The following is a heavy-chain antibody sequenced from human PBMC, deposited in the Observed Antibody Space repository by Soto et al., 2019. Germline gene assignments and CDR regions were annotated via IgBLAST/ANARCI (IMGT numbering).Heavy chain of an antibody. V-gene: IGHV3-33*01. Sequence: GGSLRLSCAASGFTFGSYGMHWVRQAPGKGLEWVAVIWYDGSNKYYADSVKGRFTISRDNSKNTLYLQMNSLRAEDTAVYYCARDRSYYGSGSRNNYHYYYGMDVWGEGTTVTLSS. D-gene: IGHD3-10*01. CDR1: GFTFGSYG. CDR3: ARDRSYYGSGSRNNYHYYYGMDV. CDR2: IWYDGSNK. J-gene: IGHJ6*02.